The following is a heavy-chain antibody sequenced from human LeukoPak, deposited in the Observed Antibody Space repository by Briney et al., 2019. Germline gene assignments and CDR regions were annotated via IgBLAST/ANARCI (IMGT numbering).Heavy chain of an antibody. Sequence: GASVKVSCKASGYTFTNYDINWVRQATGQGLEWMGWMNPNSGNTGYAQKFQGGVTMTRDTSISTAYMELSSLRSEDTAVYYCARGPPYDFWSARGYSYYYMDVWGKGTTVTVSS. CDR3: ARGPPYDFWSARGYSYYYMDV. CDR1: GYTFTNYD. J-gene: IGHJ6*03. CDR2: MNPNSGNT. V-gene: IGHV1-8*01. D-gene: IGHD3-3*01.